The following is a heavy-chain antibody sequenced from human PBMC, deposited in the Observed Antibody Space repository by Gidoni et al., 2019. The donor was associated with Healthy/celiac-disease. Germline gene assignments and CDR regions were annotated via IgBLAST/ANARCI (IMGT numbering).Heavy chain of an antibody. J-gene: IGHJ4*02. CDR1: GGSVSSGSYY. V-gene: IGHV4-61*01. CDR3: ARDHSGDGYTK. Sequence: QVHLQESGPGLVKPSETLSLTCTVSGGSVSSGSYYWSWIRQPPGKGLEWIGYIYYSGSTNYNPSLKSRVTISVDTSKNQFSLKLSSVTAADTAVYYCARDHSGDGYTKWGQGTLVTVSS. CDR2: IYYSGST. D-gene: IGHD5-12*01.